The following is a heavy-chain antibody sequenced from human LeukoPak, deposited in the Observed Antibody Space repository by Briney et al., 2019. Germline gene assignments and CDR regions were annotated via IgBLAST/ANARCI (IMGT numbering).Heavy chain of an antibody. Sequence: SETLSLTCTVSGGSISSYYWSWIRQPPGKGLEWIGYIYYSGSTNYNPSLKSRVTISVDTSKNQFSLKLSSVTAADTAVYYCARSDRSGYYPNLFDYWGQGTLVTVSS. CDR3: ARSDRSGYYPNLFDY. CDR1: GGSISSYY. CDR2: IYYSGST. V-gene: IGHV4-59*08. D-gene: IGHD3-22*01. J-gene: IGHJ4*02.